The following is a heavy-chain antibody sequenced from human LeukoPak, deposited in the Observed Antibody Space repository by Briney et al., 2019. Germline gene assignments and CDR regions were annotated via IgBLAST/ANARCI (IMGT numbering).Heavy chain of an antibody. CDR1: GGSISSSSYY. CDR2: IYYSGST. D-gene: IGHD3-10*01. Sequence: TSETLSLTCTVSGGSISSSSYYWGWIRQPPGKGLEWIGSIYYSGSTYYNPSLKSRVTISVDTSKNQFSLKLSSVTAADTAVYYCARDYYGSGSYWEYSDYWGQGTLVTVSS. J-gene: IGHJ4*02. V-gene: IGHV4-39*02. CDR3: ARDYYGSGSYWEYSDY.